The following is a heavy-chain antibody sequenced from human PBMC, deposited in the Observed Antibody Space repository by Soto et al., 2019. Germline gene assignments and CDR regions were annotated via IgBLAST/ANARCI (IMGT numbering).Heavy chain of an antibody. D-gene: IGHD2-2*01. CDR1: GYTFTSYY. Sequence: ASVKVSCKASGYTFTSYYMHWVRQAPGQGLEWMGIINPSGGSTSYAQKFQGRVTMTRDTSTSTVYMELSSLRSEDTAVYYCARDRCSSTSCYLRRNYYYYGMDVWGQGTTVTVSS. CDR2: INPSGGST. CDR3: ARDRCSSTSCYLRRNYYYYGMDV. V-gene: IGHV1-46*01. J-gene: IGHJ6*02.